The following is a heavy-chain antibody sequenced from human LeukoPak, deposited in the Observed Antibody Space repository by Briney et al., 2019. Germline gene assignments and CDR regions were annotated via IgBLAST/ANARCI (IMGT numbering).Heavy chain of an antibody. CDR1: GFTFSSYA. V-gene: IGHV3-30-3*01. D-gene: IGHD2-15*01. CDR3: ARDPGYCSGGTCYSPSNLLTSSGVDY. CDR2: ISYDGSNK. Sequence: GGSLRLSCAASGFTFSSYAMHWVRQAPDKGLEWVAVISYDGSNKYYADSVKGRFTISRDNSKNTLYLQMNSLRAEDTAVYYCARDPGYCSGGTCYSPSNLLTSSGVDYWGQGTLVTVSS. J-gene: IGHJ4*02.